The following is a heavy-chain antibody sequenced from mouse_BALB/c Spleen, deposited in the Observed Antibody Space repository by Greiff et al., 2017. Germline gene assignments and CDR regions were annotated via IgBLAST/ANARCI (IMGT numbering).Heavy chain of an antibody. CDR2: INPSNGGT. CDR3: TRGSTMITTGLFAY. J-gene: IGHJ3*01. CDR1: GYTFTSYY. D-gene: IGHD2-4*01. Sequence: QVQLKESGAELVKRGASVKLSCKASGYTFTSYYMYWVKQRPGQGLEWIGEINPSNGGTNFNEKFKSKATLTVDKSSSTAYMQLSSLTSEDSAVYYCTRGSTMITTGLFAYWGQWTLVTVSA. V-gene: IGHV1S81*02.